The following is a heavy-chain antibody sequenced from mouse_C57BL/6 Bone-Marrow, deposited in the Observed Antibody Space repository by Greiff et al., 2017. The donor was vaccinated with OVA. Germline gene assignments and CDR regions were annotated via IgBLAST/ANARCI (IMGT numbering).Heavy chain of an antibody. CDR3: TTEGGSSPWFAY. Sequence: VQLQQSGPELVKPGASVKLSCKASGYTFTSYDINWVKQRPGQGLEWIGWIYPENGDTEYASKFQGKATITADTSSNTAYLQLSSLTSEDTAVYYCTTEGGSSPWFAYWGQGTLVTVSA. CDR1: GYTFTSYD. V-gene: IGHV14-4*01. CDR2: IYPENGDT. D-gene: IGHD1-1*01. J-gene: IGHJ3*01.